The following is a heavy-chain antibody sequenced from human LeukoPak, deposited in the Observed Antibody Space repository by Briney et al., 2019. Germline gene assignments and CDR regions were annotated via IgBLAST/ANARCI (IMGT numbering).Heavy chain of an antibody. J-gene: IGHJ4*02. CDR2: IKSDGITI. V-gene: IGHV3-74*01. CDR3: LRDLNWSLDQ. D-gene: IGHD1-20*01. CDR1: GFTFSNYM. Sequence: GGSLRLSCAASGFTFSNYMMHWVRQAPGKGLVWVSRIKSDGITITYADSVKGRFTISRDNAKDTLYLQMNSLRAEDTAVYYCLRDLNWSLDQWGQGTLVTVSS.